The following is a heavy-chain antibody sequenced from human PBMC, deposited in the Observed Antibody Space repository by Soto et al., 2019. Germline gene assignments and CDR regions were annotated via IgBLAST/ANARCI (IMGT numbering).Heavy chain of an antibody. V-gene: IGHV3-33*01. CDR3: ARDQLDYYGSGSYYNGYYYGMDV. CDR2: IWYDGSNK. D-gene: IGHD3-10*01. Sequence: QVQLVESGGGVVQPGRSLRLSCAASGFTFSSYGMHWVRQAPGKGLEWVAVIWYDGSNKYYADSVKGRFTISRDNSKNTXXLXMXXLRAEDTAVYYCARDQLDYYGSGSYYNGYYYGMDVWGQGTTVTVSS. CDR1: GFTFSSYG. J-gene: IGHJ6*02.